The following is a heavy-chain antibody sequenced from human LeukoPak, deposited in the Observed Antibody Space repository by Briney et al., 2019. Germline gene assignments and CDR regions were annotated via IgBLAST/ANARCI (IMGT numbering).Heavy chain of an antibody. Sequence: SQTLSLTCTVSGGSISSGSYYWSWIRQPAGKGLEWIGRTYTSGSTNYNPSLKSRVTISVDTSKNQFSLKLSSVTAADTAVYYCARDSGYYDFWSGPTYYYYYYMDVWGKGTTVTVSS. J-gene: IGHJ6*03. CDR2: TYTSGST. V-gene: IGHV4-61*02. CDR1: GGSISSGSYY. D-gene: IGHD3-3*01. CDR3: ARDSGYYDFWSGPTYYYYYYMDV.